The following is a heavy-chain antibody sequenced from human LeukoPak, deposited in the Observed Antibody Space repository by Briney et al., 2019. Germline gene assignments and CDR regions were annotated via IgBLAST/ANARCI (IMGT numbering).Heavy chain of an antibody. CDR2: IYTSGST. D-gene: IGHD3-10*01. Sequence: PSETLSLTCTVSGGSISSYYWSWIRQPAGKGLEWIGRIYTSGSTNYNPSLKSRVTMSVDTSKNQFSLKLSSVTAADTAVYYCARVRIYGSGSYSPGAFDIWGQGTLVSVSS. CDR3: ARVRIYGSGSYSPGAFDI. V-gene: IGHV4-4*07. J-gene: IGHJ3*02. CDR1: GGSISSYY.